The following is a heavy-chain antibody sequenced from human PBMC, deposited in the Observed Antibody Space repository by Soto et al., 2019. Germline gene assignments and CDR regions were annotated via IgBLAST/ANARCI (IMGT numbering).Heavy chain of an antibody. CDR1: GFTFSSYA. V-gene: IGHV3-30-3*01. CDR3: ARVSYGMDV. CDR2: ISYDGSNK. J-gene: IGHJ6*02. Sequence: QVQLVESGGGVVQPGRSLRLSCAASGFTFSSYAMHWVHQAPGKGLEWVAVISYDGSNKYYADSVKGRFTISRDNSKNTLYLQMNSLRAEDTAVYYCARVSYGMDVWGQGTTVTVSS.